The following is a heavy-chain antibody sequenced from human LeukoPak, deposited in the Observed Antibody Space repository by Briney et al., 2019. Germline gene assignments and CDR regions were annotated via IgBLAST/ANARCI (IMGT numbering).Heavy chain of an antibody. CDR2: IKQDGSEK. CDR1: GFTFSSYW. V-gene: IGHV3-7*01. D-gene: IGHD3-3*01. J-gene: IGHJ6*02. CDR3: ARDQDYYDFWSGYLTSNTYGMDV. Sequence: GGSLRLSCAASGFTFSSYWMSWVRQAPGKGLEWVANIKQDGSEKYYVDSVKGRFTISRDNAKNSLYLQMNSLRAEDTAVYYCARDQDYYDFWSGYLTSNTYGMDVWGQGTTVTVPS.